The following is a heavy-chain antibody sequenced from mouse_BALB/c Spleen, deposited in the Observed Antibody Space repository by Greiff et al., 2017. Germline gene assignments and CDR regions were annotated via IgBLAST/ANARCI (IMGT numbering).Heavy chain of an antibody. CDR1: GFTFTDYY. CDR2: IRNKANGYTT. Sequence: EVMLVESGGGLVQPGGSLRLSCATSGFTFTDYYMSWVRQPPGKALEWLGFIRNKANGYTTEYSASVKGRFTISRDNSQSILYLQMNTLRAEDSATYYCARDRNYDYDVYAMDYWGQGTSVTVSS. CDR3: ARDRNYDYDVYAMDY. V-gene: IGHV7-3*02. D-gene: IGHD2-4*01. J-gene: IGHJ4*01.